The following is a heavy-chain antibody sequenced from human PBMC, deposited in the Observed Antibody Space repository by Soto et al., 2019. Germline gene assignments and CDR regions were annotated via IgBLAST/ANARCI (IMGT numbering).Heavy chain of an antibody. V-gene: IGHV3-33*01. J-gene: IGHJ6*03. CDR1: GFTFSSYG. Sequence: AGGALRLSCAAAGFTFSSYGMHRVRQAPGKGLEWVAVIWYDGSNKYYADSVKGRFTISRDNSKNTLYLQMNSLRAEDTAVYYCARDPGNYYYMDVWGKGTTVTVSS. CDR2: IWYDGSNK. CDR3: ARDPGNYYYMDV.